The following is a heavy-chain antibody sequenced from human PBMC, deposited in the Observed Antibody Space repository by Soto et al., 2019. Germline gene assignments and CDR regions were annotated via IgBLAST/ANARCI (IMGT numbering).Heavy chain of an antibody. CDR3: ARGGAEGYCSGGSCYSRGYYYYMDV. D-gene: IGHD2-15*01. Sequence: EVQLVESGGGLVQPGGSLRLSCAASGFTFSSYWMHWVRQAPGKGLVWVSRINSDGSSTSYADSVKGRFTISRDNAKNTLYLQMNSLRADDTAVYYCARGGAEGYCSGGSCYSRGYYYYMDVWGKGTTVTVSS. J-gene: IGHJ6*03. CDR2: INSDGSST. V-gene: IGHV3-74*01. CDR1: GFTFSSYW.